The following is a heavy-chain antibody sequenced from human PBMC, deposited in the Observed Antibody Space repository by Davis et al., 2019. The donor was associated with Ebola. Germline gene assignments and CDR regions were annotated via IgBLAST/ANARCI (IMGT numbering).Heavy chain of an antibody. CDR2: INAGNGNT. D-gene: IGHD3-9*01. CDR3: AVDPWDDILTGYLDY. V-gene: IGHV1-3*01. Sequence: AASVKVSCKASGYTFTSYAMHWVRQAPGQRLECMGWINAGNGNTKYSQKFQGRVTITRDTSASTAYMELSSLRSEDTAVYYCAVDPWDDILTGYLDYWGQGTLVTVSS. J-gene: IGHJ4*02. CDR1: GYTFTSYA.